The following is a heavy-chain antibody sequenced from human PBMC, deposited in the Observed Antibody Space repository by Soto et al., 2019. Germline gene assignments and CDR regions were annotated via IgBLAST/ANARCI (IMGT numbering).Heavy chain of an antibody. D-gene: IGHD1-26*01. CDR3: ARDLGKGCGSAGFDY. Sequence: ASVKVSCKASGYTFTVYYMHWVRQAPGQGLEWMGWINPKSGGTMYPQKFQGRVTMTWDTSISTAYMALTRLRSDDTAVYYCARDLGKGCGSAGFDYWGQGTLVTVSS. J-gene: IGHJ4*02. V-gene: IGHV1-2*02. CDR2: INPKSGGT. CDR1: GYTFTVYY.